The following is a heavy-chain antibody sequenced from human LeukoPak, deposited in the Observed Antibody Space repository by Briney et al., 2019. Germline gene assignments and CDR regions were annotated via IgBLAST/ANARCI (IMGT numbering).Heavy chain of an antibody. J-gene: IGHJ6*02. Sequence: GGSLRLSCAASGFTFSSYSMNWVRQAPGKGLERVSSISSSSSYIYYADSVKGRFTISRDNAKNSLYLQMNSLRAEDTAVYYCARDQATVAYYYYYYGMDVWGQGTTVTVSS. D-gene: IGHD4-23*01. CDR1: GFTFSSYS. CDR3: ARDQATVAYYYYYYGMDV. V-gene: IGHV3-21*01. CDR2: ISSSSSYI.